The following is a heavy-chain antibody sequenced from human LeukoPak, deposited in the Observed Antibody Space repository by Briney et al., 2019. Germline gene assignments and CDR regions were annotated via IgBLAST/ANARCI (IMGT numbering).Heavy chain of an antibody. V-gene: IGHV1-8*01. Sequence: GASVKVSCKASGYTFTSYDINWVRQATGQGLEWMGWMNPNSGNTGYAQKFQGRVTMTRNTSISTAYMELSSLRSEDTAVYYCARSAGIAAVGTTPGRYWGQGTLVTVSS. CDR2: MNPNSGNT. J-gene: IGHJ4*02. CDR1: GYTFTSYD. D-gene: IGHD6-13*01. CDR3: ARSAGIAAVGTTPGRY.